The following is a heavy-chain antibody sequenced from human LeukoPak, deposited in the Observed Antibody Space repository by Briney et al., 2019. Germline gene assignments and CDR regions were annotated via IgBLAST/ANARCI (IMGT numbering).Heavy chain of an antibody. CDR3: ARDRGIAVAGTG. D-gene: IGHD6-19*01. V-gene: IGHV3-21*01. J-gene: IGHJ4*02. Sequence: GGSLRLSCAASGFTFSSYSMNWVRQAPGKGLEWVSSISSSSSYIYYADSVKGRFTISRDNAKNSLYLQMNSLRAEDTAVYYCARDRGIAVAGTGWGQGTLVTVSS. CDR1: GFTFSSYS. CDR2: ISSSSSYI.